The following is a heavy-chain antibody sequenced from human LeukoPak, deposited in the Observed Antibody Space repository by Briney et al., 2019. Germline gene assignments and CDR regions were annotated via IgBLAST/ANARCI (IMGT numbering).Heavy chain of an antibody. J-gene: IGHJ4*02. V-gene: IGHV3-23*01. CDR3: AKVCYDFWSGYYPYFDY. CDR2: ISGSGDST. CDR1: GFTFSTYA. Sequence: GGSLRLSCAASGFTFSTYAVNWVRQAPGKGLEWVSTISGSGDSTYYADSVKGRFTISRDNSKDTLYLQMSSVRVDDTAVYYCAKVCYDFWSGYYPYFDYWGQGTLVTVSS. D-gene: IGHD3-3*01.